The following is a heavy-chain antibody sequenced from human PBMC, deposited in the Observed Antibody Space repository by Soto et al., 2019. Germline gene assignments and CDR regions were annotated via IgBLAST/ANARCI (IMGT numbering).Heavy chain of an antibody. CDR3: ARGRNGDY. J-gene: IGHJ4*02. CDR1: GYTFTSYG. V-gene: IGHV1-18*01. Sequence: QVHLVQSGAEVKKPGASVKVSCKGSGYTFTSYGITWVRQAPGQGLEWMGWISAHNGNTDYAQKLQGRVTVTRDTSTSTAYMELRSLSSDVTAVYYCARGRNGDYWGQGALVTVSS. D-gene: IGHD1-1*01. CDR2: ISAHNGNT.